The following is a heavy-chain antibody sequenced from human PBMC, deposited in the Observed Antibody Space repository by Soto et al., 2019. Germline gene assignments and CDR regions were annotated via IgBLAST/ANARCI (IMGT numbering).Heavy chain of an antibody. CDR2: IRSKANSYET. J-gene: IGHJ4*02. CDR3: MALGNYYDSSGYYYYLDY. CDR1: GFTFSGSA. D-gene: IGHD3-22*01. V-gene: IGHV3-73*01. Sequence: GGSLRLSCAASGFTFSGSAMHWVRQASGKGLEWVGRIRSKANSYETAYAASVKGRFTISRDDSKNTAYLQMNSLKTEDTAVYYCMALGNYYDSSGYYYYLDYWGQGTPVTVSS.